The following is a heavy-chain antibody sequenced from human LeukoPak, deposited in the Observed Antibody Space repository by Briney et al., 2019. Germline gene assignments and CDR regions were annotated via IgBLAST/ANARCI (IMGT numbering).Heavy chain of an antibody. Sequence: SETLSLTCTVSGGSISSSSYYWGWIRQPPGKGLEWIGSIYYSGSTYYNPSLKSRVTISVDTSKNQFSLKLSSMTAADTAVYYCARILQQLIDYWGQGTLVTVSS. V-gene: IGHV4-39*01. CDR2: IYYSGST. J-gene: IGHJ4*02. CDR1: GGSISSSSYY. CDR3: ARILQQLIDY. D-gene: IGHD6-13*01.